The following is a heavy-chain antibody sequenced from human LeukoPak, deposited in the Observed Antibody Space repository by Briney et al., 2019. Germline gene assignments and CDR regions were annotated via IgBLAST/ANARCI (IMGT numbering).Heavy chain of an antibody. CDR3: ARARGWELHTPFDY. CDR2: ISYDGSNK. CDR1: GFTFSSYG. Sequence: PGRSLRLSCAASGFTFSSYGMHWVRQPPGKGLEWVAVISYDGSNKYYADSVKGRFTISRDNSKNTLYLQMNSLRAEDTAVYYCARARGWELHTPFDYWGQGTLVTVSS. V-gene: IGHV3-30*03. D-gene: IGHD1-26*01. J-gene: IGHJ4*02.